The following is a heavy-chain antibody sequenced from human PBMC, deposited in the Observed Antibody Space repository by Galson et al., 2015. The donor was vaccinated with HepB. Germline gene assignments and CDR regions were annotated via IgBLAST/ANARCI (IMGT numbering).Heavy chain of an antibody. D-gene: IGHD5-24*01. CDR1: GYTFTTYA. CDR3: ARAMAPGYFDD. J-gene: IGHJ4*02. V-gene: IGHV7-4-1*02. CDR2: INTNTGNP. Sequence: SVKVSCKASGYTFTTYAMNWVRQAPGQGPEWMGWINTNTGNPTYAQGFTGRFIFSLDTSVSTAYLQISSLKAEDTAVYYCARAMAPGYFDDWGQGSLVTVSS.